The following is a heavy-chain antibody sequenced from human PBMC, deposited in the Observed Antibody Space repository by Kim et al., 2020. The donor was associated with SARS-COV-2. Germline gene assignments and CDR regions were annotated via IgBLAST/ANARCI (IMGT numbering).Heavy chain of an antibody. J-gene: IGHJ4*02. Sequence: ADSVKCRFTTSRDNAKTALYLQMTSLRAEDTAVYYCARGHYYDSSGYYQSWGQGTLVTVSS. V-gene: IGHV3-11*06. D-gene: IGHD3-22*01. CDR3: ARGHYYDSSGYYQS.